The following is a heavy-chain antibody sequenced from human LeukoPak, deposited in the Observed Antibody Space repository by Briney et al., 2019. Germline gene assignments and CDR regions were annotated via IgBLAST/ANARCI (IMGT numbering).Heavy chain of an antibody. Sequence: GRSLRLSCAASGFTFDDYAMHWVRQAPGKGLEWVSGISWNSGSIGYADSVKGRFTISRDNAKNSLYLQMNSLRAEDTALYYCAKDNSGSYILVYWGQGTLVTVSS. J-gene: IGHJ4*02. CDR3: AKDNSGSYILVY. CDR1: GFTFDDYA. V-gene: IGHV3-9*01. D-gene: IGHD1-26*01. CDR2: ISWNSGSI.